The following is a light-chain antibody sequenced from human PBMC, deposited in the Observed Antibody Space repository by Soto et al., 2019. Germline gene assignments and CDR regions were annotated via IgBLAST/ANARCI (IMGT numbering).Light chain of an antibody. CDR3: QQRSNWTLT. V-gene: IGKV3-11*01. Sequence: DIVLTQSPATLFSSPGDRVTLCSRPSQSVRSFLSWFQPTLGQAPRPXIYDASNRDTGIPARFPGSGAGTACTLAISSLEPADFEVDACQQRSNWTLTFGGGTKVDIK. CDR1: QSVRSF. J-gene: IGKJ4*01. CDR2: DAS.